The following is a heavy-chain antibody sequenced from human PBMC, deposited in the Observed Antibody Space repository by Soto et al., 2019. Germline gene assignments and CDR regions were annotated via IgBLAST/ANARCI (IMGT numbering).Heavy chain of an antibody. J-gene: IGHJ6*02. D-gene: IGHD3-3*01. CDR1: GFTFSSYS. CDR2: ISSSSSYI. Sequence: PGGSLRLSCAASGFTFSSYSMNWVRQAPGKGLEWVSSISSSSSYIYYADSVKGRFTISRDNAKNSLYLQMNSLRAEDTAVYYCARDNYDFWSGYSGARYYYYYGMDVWGQGTTVTVSS. CDR3: ARDNYDFWSGYSGARYYYYYGMDV. V-gene: IGHV3-21*01.